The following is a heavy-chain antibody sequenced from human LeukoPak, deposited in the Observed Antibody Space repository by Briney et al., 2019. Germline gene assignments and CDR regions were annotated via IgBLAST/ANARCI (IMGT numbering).Heavy chain of an antibody. Sequence: SPSETLSLTCSVSGYSISSGNYWGWIRLPPGKGLQWIGSIYHSGSTYYNPSLKSRVTISVDTSKNQFSLKLSSVTAADTAVYYCARIYYSNSYDYWYFDLWGRGTLVTVSS. CDR1: GYSISSGNY. CDR2: IYHSGST. V-gene: IGHV4-38-2*01. J-gene: IGHJ2*01. CDR3: ARIYYSNSYDYWYFDL. D-gene: IGHD6-13*01.